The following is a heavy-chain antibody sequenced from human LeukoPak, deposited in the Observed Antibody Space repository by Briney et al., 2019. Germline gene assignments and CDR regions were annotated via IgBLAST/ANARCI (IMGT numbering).Heavy chain of an antibody. CDR2: INTNTGNP. CDR3: ARSVTPQYFQY. Sequence: ASVKVSCKASGYTFTSYAMNWVRQAPGQGLEWMGWINTNTGNPTYAQGFTGRLVFSVDTSVSTAYLQISSLKAEDTAVYYCARSVTPQYFQYWGQGTLVTVSS. D-gene: IGHD4-17*01. CDR1: GYTFTSYA. J-gene: IGHJ1*01. V-gene: IGHV7-4-1*02.